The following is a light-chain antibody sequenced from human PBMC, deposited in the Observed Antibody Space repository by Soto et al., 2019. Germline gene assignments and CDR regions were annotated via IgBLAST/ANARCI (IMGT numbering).Light chain of an antibody. CDR1: QTVDSVY. V-gene: IGKV3-20*01. Sequence: IVLTQSPGTLSFSHAERATLSCRASQTVDSVYLAWFQQKPGQSPRLLIYNIYTRATGIPDRISGSASGTDFTLTISRLEPEDFAVYYCQLYGASPTCGGGPRWIP. J-gene: IGKJ4*01. CDR2: NIY. CDR3: QLYGASPT.